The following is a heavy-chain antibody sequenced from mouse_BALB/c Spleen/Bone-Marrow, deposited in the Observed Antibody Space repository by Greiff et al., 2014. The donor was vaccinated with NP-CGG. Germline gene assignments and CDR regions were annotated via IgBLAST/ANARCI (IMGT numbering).Heavy chain of an antibody. CDR2: IHYSGST. CDR1: GYSITSGYS. V-gene: IGHV3-1*02. D-gene: IGHD1-1*01. CDR3: ARREGRHAAWFAY. Sequence: VQLQQSGPDLVKPSQSLSLTCTVTGYSITSGYSWHWIRQFPGNKLEWMGYIHYSGSTNYNPSLKSRISITRDTSKNQFFLQLNSVTTEDTATYSCARREGRHAAWFAYWGQGTLVTVSA. J-gene: IGHJ3*01.